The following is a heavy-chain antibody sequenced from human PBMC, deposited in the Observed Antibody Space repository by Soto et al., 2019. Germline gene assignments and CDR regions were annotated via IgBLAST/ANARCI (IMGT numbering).Heavy chain of an antibody. J-gene: IGHJ4*02. Sequence: GGSLRLSCAASGFTFSSYGMHWVRQAPGKGLEWVAVIWDDGSNKYYADSVKGRFTISRDNSKNTLYLQMNSLRAEDTAVYFCARDPSDRHYDILTGYYMSRYYFDYWGQGTLVTVSS. D-gene: IGHD3-9*01. CDR1: GFTFSSYG. CDR2: IWDDGSNK. CDR3: ARDPSDRHYDILTGYYMSRYYFDY. V-gene: IGHV3-33*01.